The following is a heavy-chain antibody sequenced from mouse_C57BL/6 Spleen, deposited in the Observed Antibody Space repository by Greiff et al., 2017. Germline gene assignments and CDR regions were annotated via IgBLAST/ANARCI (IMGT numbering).Heavy chain of an antibody. CDR3: AREGDCDYDGAWLAY. V-gene: IGHV3-6*01. CDR1: GYSITSGYY. CDR2: ISYDGSN. D-gene: IGHD2-4*01. J-gene: IGHJ3*01. Sequence: EVQVVESGPGLVKPSQSLSLTCSVTGYSITSGYYWNWIRHFPGNKLEWMGYISYDGSNNYNPSLKNPISITRDTSKNQCFLKLNSVTTEDTATYYGAREGDCDYDGAWLAYWGQGTLVTVSA.